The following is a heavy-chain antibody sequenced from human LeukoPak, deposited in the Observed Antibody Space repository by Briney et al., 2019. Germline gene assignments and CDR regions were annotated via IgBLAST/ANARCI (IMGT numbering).Heavy chain of an antibody. D-gene: IGHD4-17*01. CDR3: ASHDYGDHGTFKF. CDR2: IYPSDSDT. V-gene: IGHV5-51*01. J-gene: IGHJ4*02. CDR1: GYTFINYW. Sequence: GESLKISCKGSGYTFINYWIGWVRQMPGKGLEWMSIIYPSDSDTRYSPSFRGQVTISADKSISTAYLQWSSLKASDTAMYYCASHDYGDHGTFKFWGQGTLVTVSS.